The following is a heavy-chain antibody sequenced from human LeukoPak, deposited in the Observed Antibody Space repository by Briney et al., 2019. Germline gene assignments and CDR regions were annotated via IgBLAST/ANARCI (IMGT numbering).Heavy chain of an antibody. V-gene: IGHV1-69*06. CDR3: ARGKGGYSYGRAKNWFDP. CDR1: GGTFSSYA. J-gene: IGHJ5*02. D-gene: IGHD5-18*01. Sequence: SVKVSCKASGGTFSSYAISWVRQAPGQGLEWMGGIIPIFGTANYAQKFQGRVTITADKSTSTAYMELSSLRSEDTAVYYCARGKGGYSYGRAKNWFDPWGQGTLVTVSS. CDR2: IIPIFGTA.